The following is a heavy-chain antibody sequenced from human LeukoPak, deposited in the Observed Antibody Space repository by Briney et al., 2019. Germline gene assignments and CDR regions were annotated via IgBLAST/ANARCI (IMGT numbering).Heavy chain of an antibody. CDR2: IYYSGST. D-gene: IGHD1-7*01. CDR3: ARHGSGTTLPGYFDY. CDR1: GGSISSSSYY. V-gene: IGHV4-39*01. J-gene: IGHJ4*02. Sequence: SETLSLTCTVSGGSISSSSYYWGWIRQPPGKGLEWIGSIYYSGSTYYNPSLKSRVTISVDTSKNQFSLKLSSVTAADTAVYYCARHGSGTTLPGYFDYWGQGTLVTVSS.